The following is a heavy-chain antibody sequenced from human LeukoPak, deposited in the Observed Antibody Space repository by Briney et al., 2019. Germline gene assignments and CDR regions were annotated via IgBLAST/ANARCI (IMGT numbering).Heavy chain of an antibody. D-gene: IGHD4-17*01. CDR2: IRGTGGTT. CDR1: GFTFSDYA. V-gene: IGHV3-23*01. J-gene: IGHJ3*01. CDR3: GKDANGDYVGAFDF. Sequence: PGGSLRLSCAASGFTFSDYALIWVRQAPGKGLEWILAIRGTGGTTYYADSVKGRCTISRDNSRNTVYLQMNSLRAEDTALYFCGKDANGDYVGAFDFWGPGTMVTVSS.